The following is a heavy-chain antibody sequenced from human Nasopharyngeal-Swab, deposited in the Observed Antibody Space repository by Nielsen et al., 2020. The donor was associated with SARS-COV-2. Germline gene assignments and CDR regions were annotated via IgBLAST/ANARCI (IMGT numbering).Heavy chain of an antibody. D-gene: IGHD6-25*01. CDR3: AAGTWYRGGYDAFDV. CDR1: GFTSSDYG. J-gene: IGHJ3*01. CDR2: VSSDGSNK. Sequence: GGSLRLSCAASGFTSSDYGIKWVRQAPGKGLEWVGVVSSDGSNKYYSDSAKGRFALSRDNSKNTVDLQMNSLTAEDTAVYYCAAGTWYRGGYDAFDVWGQGTVVTVSS. V-gene: IGHV3-30*03.